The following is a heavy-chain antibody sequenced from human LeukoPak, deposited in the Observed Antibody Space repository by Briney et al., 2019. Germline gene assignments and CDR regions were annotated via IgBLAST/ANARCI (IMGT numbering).Heavy chain of an antibody. D-gene: IGHD7-27*01. CDR1: GFTFSTYW. CDR2: INRDGSST. V-gene: IGHV3-74*01. Sequence: GGSLRLSCAASGFTFSTYWMHWVRQAPGKGLMWVSRINRDGSSTICADSVKGRFTISRDNAKNTLYLQMNSLSAEDTAVYYCARGAPAQYLGFFHIWRRGTMVTVSS. J-gene: IGHJ3*02. CDR3: ARGAPAQYLGFFHI.